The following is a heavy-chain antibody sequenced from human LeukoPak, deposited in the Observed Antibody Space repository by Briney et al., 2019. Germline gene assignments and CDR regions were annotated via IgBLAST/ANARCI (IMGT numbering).Heavy chain of an antibody. CDR1: GGSFSGYY. CDR2: INHSGST. Sequence: PSETLSLTCAVYGGSFSGYYWSWIRQPPGKGLEWIGEINHSGSTNYNPSLKSRVTISVDTSENQFSLKLSSVTAADTAVYYCARGNQGWRGIAQIWGQGTLVTVSS. D-gene: IGHD6-13*01. CDR3: ARGNQGWRGIAQI. J-gene: IGHJ4*02. V-gene: IGHV4-34*01.